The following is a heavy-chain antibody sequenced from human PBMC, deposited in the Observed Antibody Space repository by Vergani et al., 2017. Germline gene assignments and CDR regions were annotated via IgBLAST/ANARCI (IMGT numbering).Heavy chain of an antibody. CDR1: GASIDSFY. J-gene: IGHJ2*01. CDR2: VFRYGNV. CDR3: ARDFGGEWYFDL. Sequence: VLLQEPGPGLATPSETLSFKCSVSGASIDSFYWRWLRQSPGKGLEWIGYVFRYGNVNYNPSFNFRAAIDTSNNQLPFRLSSVTAADTAVYYCARDFGGEWYFDLWGRGTFVTVSS. V-gene: IGHV4-59*01. D-gene: IGHD2-15*01.